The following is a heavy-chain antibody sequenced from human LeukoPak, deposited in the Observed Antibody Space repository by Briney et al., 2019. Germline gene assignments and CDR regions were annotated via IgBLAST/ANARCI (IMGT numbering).Heavy chain of an antibody. D-gene: IGHD4-17*01. Sequence: GGSRRLSCPASGFTASSKYMSWVRQAPGKGLEWVSVIYRGGSTDYADSVKGRFTISRDNSENTLHLQMNSLRAEDTAVYYCARIPKTTYFDYWGQGTLVTVSS. CDR1: GFTASSKY. CDR3: ARIPKTTYFDY. CDR2: IYRGGST. V-gene: IGHV3-53*01. J-gene: IGHJ4*02.